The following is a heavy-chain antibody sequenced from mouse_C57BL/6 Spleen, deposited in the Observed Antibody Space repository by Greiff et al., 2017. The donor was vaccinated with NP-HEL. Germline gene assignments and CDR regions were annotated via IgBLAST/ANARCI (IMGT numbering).Heavy chain of an antibody. J-gene: IGHJ3*01. CDR1: GYTFTSYW. V-gene: IGHV1-55*01. Sequence: VQLQQPGAELVKPGASVKMSCKASGYTFTSYWITWVKQRPGQGLEWIGDIYPGSGSTNYNEKFKSKATLTVDTSSSTAYMQLSSLTSEDSAVYYCARGKFYYGYEFAYWGQGTLVTVSA. CDR2: IYPGSGST. CDR3: ARGKFYYGYEFAY. D-gene: IGHD2-2*01.